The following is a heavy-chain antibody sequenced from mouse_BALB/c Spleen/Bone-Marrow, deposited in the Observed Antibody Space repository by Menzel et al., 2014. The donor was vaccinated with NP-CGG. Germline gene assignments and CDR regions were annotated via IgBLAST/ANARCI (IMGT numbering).Heavy chain of an antibody. D-gene: IGHD2-14*01. Sequence: QVHVKQSGAELVKPGASVKLSCKASGYTFTSYYMYWVKQRPGQGLEWIGEINPSNGGTNFNEEFKSKATLTVDKSSSTAYMQLSSLTSEDSAVYYCTRREYYRYDRAMDYWGQGTSVTVSS. CDR3: TRREYYRYDRAMDY. CDR2: INPSNGGT. V-gene: IGHV1-53*01. J-gene: IGHJ4*01. CDR1: GYTFTSYY.